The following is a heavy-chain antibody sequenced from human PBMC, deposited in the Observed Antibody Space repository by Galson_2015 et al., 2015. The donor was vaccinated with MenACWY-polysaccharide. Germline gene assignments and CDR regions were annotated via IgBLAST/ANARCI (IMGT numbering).Heavy chain of an antibody. V-gene: IGHV3-30*18. CDR3: VKNGYTGSISGYFAS. D-gene: IGHD1-26*01. CDR1: GFTFSTYA. Sequence: SLRLSCAASGFTFSTYAMHWVRQAPGQGLEWMATISSSGDDKYYEESVKGRFTISRDNSNNTLYLEMSSLRAGDTAVYYCVKNGYTGSISGYFASCVQGSRGTVSS. CDR2: ISSSGDDK. J-gene: IGHJ4*02.